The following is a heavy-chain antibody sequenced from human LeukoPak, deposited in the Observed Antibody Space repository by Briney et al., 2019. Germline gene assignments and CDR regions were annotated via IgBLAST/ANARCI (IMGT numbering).Heavy chain of an antibody. J-gene: IGHJ4*02. CDR1: GYTFTSYG. D-gene: IGHD3-9*01. CDR2: ISAYNGNT. V-gene: IGHV1-18*01. Sequence: ASVKVSCKASGYTFTSYGISWVRQAPGQGLEWMGWISAYNGNTNYAQKFQGRVTMTRDTSISTAYMELSRLRSDDTAVYYCARGGLELRYFDWSHTQPSLIDYWGQGTLVTVSS. CDR3: ARGGLELRYFDWSHTQPSLIDY.